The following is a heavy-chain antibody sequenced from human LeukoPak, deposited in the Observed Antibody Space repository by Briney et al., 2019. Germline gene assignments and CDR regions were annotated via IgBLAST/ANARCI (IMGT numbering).Heavy chain of an antibody. J-gene: IGHJ4*02. Sequence: VGTLRLSCAASGFTFSSYAMSWVRQAPGKGLEWVSAISGSGGSTYYADSVKGRFTISRDNSKNTLYLQMNSLRAEDTAVYYCARDSSSFPNYFDYWGQGTLNTVSS. D-gene: IGHD3-3*02. CDR1: GFTFSSYA. CDR2: ISGSGGST. V-gene: IGHV3-23*01. CDR3: ARDSSSFPNYFDY.